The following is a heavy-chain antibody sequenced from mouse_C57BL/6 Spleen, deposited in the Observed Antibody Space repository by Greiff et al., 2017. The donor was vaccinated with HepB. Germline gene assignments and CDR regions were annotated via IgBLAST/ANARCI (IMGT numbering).Heavy chain of an antibody. CDR3: ARTNYDYDDGYYFDY. D-gene: IGHD2-4*01. CDR2: IYPGDGDT. V-gene: IGHV1-82*01. CDR1: GYAFSSSW. J-gene: IGHJ2*01. Sequence: VQLQQSGPELVKPGASVKISCKASGYAFSSSWMNWVKQRPGKGLEWIGRIYPGDGDTNYNGKFKGKATLTADKSSSTAYMQLSSLTSGDSAVYFCARTNYDYDDGYYFDYWGQGTTLTVSS.